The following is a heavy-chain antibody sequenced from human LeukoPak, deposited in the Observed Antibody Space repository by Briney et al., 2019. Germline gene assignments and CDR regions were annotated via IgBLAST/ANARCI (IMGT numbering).Heavy chain of an antibody. CDR1: GFTFSGYP. Sequence: GRSLRLSCAASGFTFSGYPMHWVRQAPGKGLEWVALISYDGNNEYFADSVKGRFAISRDSSKNTLYLQMNSLRTEDTAMYYCAKDVPPAWGLYAFDIWGQGTMVTVSS. J-gene: IGHJ3*02. V-gene: IGHV3-30*09. CDR3: AKDVPPAWGLYAFDI. D-gene: IGHD7-27*01. CDR2: ISYDGNNE.